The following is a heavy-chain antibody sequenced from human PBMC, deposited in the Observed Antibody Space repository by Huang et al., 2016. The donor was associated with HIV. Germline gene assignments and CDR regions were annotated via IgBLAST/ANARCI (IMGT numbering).Heavy chain of an antibody. D-gene: IGHD3-22*01. CDR2: ISASSGDT. CDR3: ARDPKYHRIGYYRQRRGIDI. CDR1: GYTFTSYG. J-gene: IGHJ3*02. Sequence: QIQLMQSGPELKQPGASVKVSCKASGYTFTSYGITWVRQAPGQGPEWMGWISASSGDTEYAQKFQGRVTLNTDTAKNIAYMELRSRRSDDTAKYYCARDPKYHRIGYYRQRRGIDIWGQGTMVIVSS. V-gene: IGHV1-18*01.